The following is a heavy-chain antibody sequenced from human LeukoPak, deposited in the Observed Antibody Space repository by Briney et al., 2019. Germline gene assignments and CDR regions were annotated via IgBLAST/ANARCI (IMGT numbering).Heavy chain of an antibody. J-gene: IGHJ5*02. D-gene: IGHD3-3*01. Sequence: GASVKVSCKASGYNFVSYGIDWVRQAPGQGLEWLGWISPYSGTTIYAQNLQGRVTMTTDISTSTAYMELGNLKSDDTAVYFCARDPNYDFWSGSYTRWFDPWGQGTLVTVSS. CDR3: ARDPNYDFWSGSYTRWFDP. CDR1: GYNFVSYG. CDR2: ISPYSGTT. V-gene: IGHV1-18*04.